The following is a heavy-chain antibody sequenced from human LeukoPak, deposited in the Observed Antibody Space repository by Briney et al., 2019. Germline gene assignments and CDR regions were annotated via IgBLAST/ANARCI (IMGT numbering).Heavy chain of an antibody. CDR3: ARGKAALTPFDY. CDR1: GFTVSSNY. V-gene: IGHV3-66*02. Sequence: GGSLRLSCAASGFTVSSNYMSWVRQAPGKGLEWVSVIYSGGTAYYADSVKGRFTISRDNSKNTLYLQMNSLRAEDTAVYYCARGKAALTPFDYWGQGTLVTVSS. J-gene: IGHJ4*02. CDR2: IYSGGTA. D-gene: IGHD2-15*01.